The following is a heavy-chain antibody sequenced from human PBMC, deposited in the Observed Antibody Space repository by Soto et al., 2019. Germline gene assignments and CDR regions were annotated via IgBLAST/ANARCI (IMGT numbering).Heavy chain of an antibody. D-gene: IGHD1-20*01. V-gene: IGHV3-49*03. CDR1: GFTFGDYA. CDR3: TREYNWNDVVDDY. J-gene: IGHJ4*02. CDR2: IRSKAYGGTT. Sequence: PGGSLRLSCTASGFTFGDYAMSWFRQAPGKGLEWVGFIRSKAYGGTTEYAASVKGRFTISRDDSKSIAYLQMNSLKTEDTAVYYCTREYNWNDVVDDYWGQGTLVTVSS.